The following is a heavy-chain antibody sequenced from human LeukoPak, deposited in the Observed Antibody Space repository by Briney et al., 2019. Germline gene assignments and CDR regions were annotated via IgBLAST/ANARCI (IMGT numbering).Heavy chain of an antibody. Sequence: ASVKVSCKASGYTFNHYAVSWVRQAPGQGLEFMGWISAYNGNTNYAQKLQGRVIMTTDTSTRTVYMELRSLRSDDTAIYCCARLHSSGWPLEAFDIWGEGTEVTVSS. D-gene: IGHD6-19*01. CDR1: GYTFNHYA. V-gene: IGHV1-18*01. J-gene: IGHJ3*02. CDR2: ISAYNGNT. CDR3: ARLHSSGWPLEAFDI.